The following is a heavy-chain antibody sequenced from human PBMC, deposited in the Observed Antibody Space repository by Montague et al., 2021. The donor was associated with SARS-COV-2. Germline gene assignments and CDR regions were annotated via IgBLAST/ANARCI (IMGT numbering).Heavy chain of an antibody. CDR1: GDSITNHY. J-gene: IGHJ4*02. Sequence: SETLSLTCSVSGDSITNHYWTWIRQPAGKGLEWIGRMHFTGNTNFSPFFSSRLTMSADTSKNQFSLKLTSVTAADTAIYFCARDRFDFGAGRRGTIDFWGQGTLVTVSS. V-gene: IGHV4-4*07. CDR2: MHFTGNT. CDR3: ARDRFDFGAGRRGTIDF. D-gene: IGHD3-10*01.